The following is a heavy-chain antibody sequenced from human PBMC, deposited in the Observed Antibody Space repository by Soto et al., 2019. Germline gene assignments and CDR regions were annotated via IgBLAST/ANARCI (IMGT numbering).Heavy chain of an antibody. Sequence: SETLSLTCAVSGGSISSSNWWSWVRQPPGKGLEWIGEIYHSGSTNYNPSLKSGVTISVDKSKNQFSLKLSSVTAADTAVYYCARKAGHYDILTGYYDYWGQGTLVTVSS. CDR3: ARKAGHYDILTGYYDY. V-gene: IGHV4-4*02. CDR1: GGSISSSNW. D-gene: IGHD3-9*01. CDR2: IYHSGST. J-gene: IGHJ4*02.